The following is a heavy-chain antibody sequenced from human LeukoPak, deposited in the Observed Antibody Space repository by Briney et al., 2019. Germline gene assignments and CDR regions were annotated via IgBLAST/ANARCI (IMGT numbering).Heavy chain of an antibody. Sequence: GGSLRLSCAASGFTFSSYWMHWVRQAPGKGLVWVSCINTDGSSTSYADSVKGRFTISRDNAKNTLCLHMNSLRAEDMALYYCARSWGSDAFGIWGQGTMVTVSS. CDR2: INTDGSST. CDR3: ARSWGSDAFGI. CDR1: GFTFSSYW. D-gene: IGHD7-27*01. J-gene: IGHJ3*02. V-gene: IGHV3-74*01.